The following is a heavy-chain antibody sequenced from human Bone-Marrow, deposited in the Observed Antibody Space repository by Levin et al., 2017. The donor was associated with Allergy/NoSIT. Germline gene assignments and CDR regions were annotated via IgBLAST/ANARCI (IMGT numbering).Heavy chain of an antibody. CDR1: GYTFNEYA. D-gene: IGHD6-6*01. J-gene: IGHJ4*02. CDR2: VNAYNVDT. CDR3: ARAEYATSSAIDY. Sequence: ASVKVSCTASGYTFNEYAITWVRQAPGQGLEWMGWVNAYNVDTQYAQNIQGRVTLTTDTSTSTAYMELRSLRSDDTAVYYCARAEYATSSAIDYWGQGTLVTVSS. V-gene: IGHV1-18*01.